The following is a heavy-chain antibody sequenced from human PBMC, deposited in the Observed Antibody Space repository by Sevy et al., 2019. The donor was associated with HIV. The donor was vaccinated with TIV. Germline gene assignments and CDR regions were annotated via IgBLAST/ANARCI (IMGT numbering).Heavy chain of an antibody. D-gene: IGHD5-18*01. J-gene: IGHJ4*02. CDR3: ERGKSGYGYALNY. V-gene: IGHV3-66*01. CDR2: IHSDDTT. CDR1: GFTVNSNY. Sequence: GGSLRLSCAASGFTVNSNYMTWVRQAPGKGLEGVSVIHSDDTTYHADSVKDRFTISRDNFKNTLYLHMSSLRAEDTAVDYCERGKSGYGYALNYWGQGTLVTVSS.